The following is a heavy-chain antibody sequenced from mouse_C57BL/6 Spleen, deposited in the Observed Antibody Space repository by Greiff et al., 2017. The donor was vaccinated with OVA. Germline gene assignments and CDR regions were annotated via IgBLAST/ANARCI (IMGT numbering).Heavy chain of an antibody. CDR3: AREGLYYFDY. CDR1: GFTFSDYY. V-gene: IGHV5-16*01. J-gene: IGHJ2*01. Sequence: EVKLVESEGGLVQPGSSMKLSCTASGFTFSDYYMAWVRQVPEKGLEWVANINHDGSSTYYLDSLKSRFIISRDNAKNILYLQMSSLKSEDAASYYCAREGLYYFDYWGQGTTLTVSS. CDR2: INHDGSST.